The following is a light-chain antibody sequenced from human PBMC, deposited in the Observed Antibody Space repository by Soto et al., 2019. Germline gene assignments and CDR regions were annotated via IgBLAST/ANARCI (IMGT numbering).Light chain of an antibody. V-gene: IGKV1-33*01. Sequence: IRMTQSPSSLSASTRDRVTITCLASQSISSWLTWYQQRPGRAPKLLIYDASSLESGFPSRFSGSGSGTDFTFTISSLQPEDIATYYCQQYDNLPLTFGGGTKVDIK. J-gene: IGKJ4*01. CDR2: DAS. CDR3: QQYDNLPLT. CDR1: QSISSW.